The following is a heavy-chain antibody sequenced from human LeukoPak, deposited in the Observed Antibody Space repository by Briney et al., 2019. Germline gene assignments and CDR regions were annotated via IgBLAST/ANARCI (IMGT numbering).Heavy chain of an antibody. Sequence: GGSLRLSCAASGCAFSSYAMSWVREAPGQGLEWVSTISGSGGSTYYADSVKGRLTISRDNSKNTLYLLLNSLRAEDTAVYYCAKGRNYYGSGSLDYWGQGTLVTVSS. J-gene: IGHJ4*02. CDR1: GCAFSSYA. CDR2: ISGSGGST. V-gene: IGHV3-23*01. D-gene: IGHD3-10*01. CDR3: AKGRNYYGSGSLDY.